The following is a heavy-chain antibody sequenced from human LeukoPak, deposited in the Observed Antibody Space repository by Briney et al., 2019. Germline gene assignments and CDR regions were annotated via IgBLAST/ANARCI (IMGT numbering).Heavy chain of an antibody. CDR3: ARDGGIVVVTATLDY. V-gene: IGHV3-33*01. Sequence: GRSLRLSCAASGFTFSSYGMHWVRQAPGKGLEWVAVIWYDGSNKYYADSVKGRFTISRDYSKNTLYLQMNSLRAEDTAVYYCARDGGIVVVTATLDYWGQGTLVTVSS. D-gene: IGHD2-21*02. J-gene: IGHJ4*02. CDR2: IWYDGSNK. CDR1: GFTFSSYG.